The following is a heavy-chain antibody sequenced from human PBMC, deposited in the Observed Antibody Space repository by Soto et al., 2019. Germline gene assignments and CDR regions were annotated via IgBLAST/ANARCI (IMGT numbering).Heavy chain of an antibody. V-gene: IGHV3-74*01. J-gene: IGHJ6*02. CDR3: ARDPYYYDSSGYYGMDV. Sequence: GGSLRLSCAASGFTFSSYWMHWVRQAPGKGLVWVSRINSDGSSTSYADSVKGRFTISRDNAKNMLYLQMNSLRAEDTAVYYCARDPYYYDSSGYYGMDVWGQGTTVTVSS. D-gene: IGHD3-22*01. CDR2: INSDGSST. CDR1: GFTFSSYW.